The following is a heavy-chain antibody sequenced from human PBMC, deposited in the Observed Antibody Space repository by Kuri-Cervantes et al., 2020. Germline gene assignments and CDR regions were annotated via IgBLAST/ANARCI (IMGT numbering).Heavy chain of an antibody. CDR2: ISGSGGST. CDR1: GFTFSSYA. CDR3: AAPGGIVVVPAASFDY. V-gene: IGHV3-23*01. J-gene: IGHJ4*02. D-gene: IGHD2-2*01. Sequence: GGSLRLSCAAPGFTFSSYAMSWVRQAPGKGLEWVSAISGSGGSTYYADSVKGRFTISRDNSKNTLYLQMNSLRAEDTAVYYCAAPGGIVVVPAASFDYWGQGTLVTVSS.